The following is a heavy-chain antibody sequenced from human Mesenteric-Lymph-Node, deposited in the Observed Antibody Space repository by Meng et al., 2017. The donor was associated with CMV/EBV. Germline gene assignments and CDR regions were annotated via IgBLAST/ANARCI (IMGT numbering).Heavy chain of an antibody. CDR3: ARSDGSRNSWRYDSSGYWVYYGMDV. CDR2: IYPGDSDT. D-gene: IGHD3-22*01. V-gene: IGHV5-51*01. J-gene: IGHJ6*02. Sequence: GWVRQMPGKGLEWMGIIYPGDSDTRYSPSFQGQVTISADKSISTAYLQWSSLKASDTAMYYCARSDGSRNSWRYDSSGYWVYYGMDVWGQGTTVTVS.